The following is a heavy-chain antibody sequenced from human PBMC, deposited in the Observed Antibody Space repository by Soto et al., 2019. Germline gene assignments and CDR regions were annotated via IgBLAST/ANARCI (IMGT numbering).Heavy chain of an antibody. V-gene: IGHV4-4*02. CDR1: GGSVSSAYW. D-gene: IGHD2-2*01. Sequence: SETLSLTCAVSGGSVSSAYWGIWVRQSPGKGLEWIGEMYHSGTTNFNPSFKSRVTISVDKSKNQFSLKLSSVTAADTAVYYCARRFPSSSLGWGNWFDPWGQGTLVTVSS. CDR2: MYHSGTT. CDR3: ARRFPSSSLGWGNWFDP. J-gene: IGHJ5*02.